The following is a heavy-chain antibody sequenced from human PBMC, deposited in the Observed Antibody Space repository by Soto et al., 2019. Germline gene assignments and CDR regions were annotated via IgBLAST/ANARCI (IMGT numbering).Heavy chain of an antibody. CDR1: GFTFYDYT. D-gene: IGHD6-6*01. CDR2: ISWGGGST. V-gene: IGHV3-43*01. J-gene: IGHJ6*02. Sequence: GGSLRLSCAASGFTFYDYTMHWVRQVPGRGLEWVSLISWGGGSTYYADSVKGRFTISRDNSKNSLYLQMNSLRTDDTALYYCAKDVIAARPYHYFGLDVWGQGTTVTVSS. CDR3: AKDVIAARPYHYFGLDV.